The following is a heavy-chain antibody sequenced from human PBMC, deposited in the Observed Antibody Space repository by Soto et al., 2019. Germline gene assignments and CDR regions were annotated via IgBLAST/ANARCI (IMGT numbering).Heavy chain of an antibody. CDR1: GFSLSTSGVG. CDR2: IYWNDDK. Sequence: QITLKESGPTLVKPTQTLTLTCTFSGFSLSTSGVGVGWIRQPPGKALEWLALIYWNDDKRYSPSLKSRLTITKDTSKNQVVLTMTNMDSVDTATYYCAHSPGLLWFGEWFSWFDPWGQGTLVTVSS. V-gene: IGHV2-5*01. J-gene: IGHJ5*02. D-gene: IGHD3-10*01. CDR3: AHSPGLLWFGEWFSWFDP.